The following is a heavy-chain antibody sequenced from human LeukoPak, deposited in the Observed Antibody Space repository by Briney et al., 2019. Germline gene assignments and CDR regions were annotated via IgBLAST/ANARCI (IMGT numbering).Heavy chain of an antibody. CDR3: ARARLPYYYDSSNPGTFDY. D-gene: IGHD3-22*01. Sequence: ASVKVSCKASGYTFTSYYMHWVRQAPGQGLERMGIINPSGGSTSYAQKFQGRVTMTRDTSTSTVYMELSSLRSEDTAVYYCARARLPYYYDSSNPGTFDYWGQGTLVTVSS. CDR1: GYTFTSYY. J-gene: IGHJ4*02. V-gene: IGHV1-46*01. CDR2: INPSGGST.